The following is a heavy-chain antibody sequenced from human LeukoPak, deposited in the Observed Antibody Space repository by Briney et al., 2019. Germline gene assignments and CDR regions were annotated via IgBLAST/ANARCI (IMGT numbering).Heavy chain of an antibody. J-gene: IGHJ4*02. CDR2: IYYSGST. CDR3: AREADFWSGYYFDY. D-gene: IGHD3-3*01. CDR1: GGSISSGGYY. V-gene: IGHV4-61*08. Sequence: PSETLSLTCAVSGGSISSGGYYWSWIRQPPGKGLEWIGYIYYSGSTNYNPSLKSRVTISVDTSKNQFSLKLSSVTAADTAVYYCAREADFWSGYYFDYWDQGTLVTVSS.